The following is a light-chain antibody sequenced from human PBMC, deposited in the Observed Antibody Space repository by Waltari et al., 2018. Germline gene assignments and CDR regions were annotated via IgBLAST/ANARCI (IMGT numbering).Light chain of an antibody. Sequence: QTVVTQVPSLSVSPGWTVTLTCALSSVSLSTTSYATWYQQTPGQAPRTLVYKANARSSGVPDRFSGSILGNTAALTITGAQADDESDYYCALYMGSGIWVFGGGTRLTVL. J-gene: IGLJ3*02. CDR2: KAN. V-gene: IGLV8-61*01. CDR3: ALYMGSGIWV. CDR1: SVSLSTTSY.